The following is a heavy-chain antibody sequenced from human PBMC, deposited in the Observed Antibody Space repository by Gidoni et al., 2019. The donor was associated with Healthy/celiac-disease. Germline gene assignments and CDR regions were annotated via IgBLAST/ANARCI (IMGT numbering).Heavy chain of an antibody. J-gene: IGHJ6*02. Sequence: EVQLAQCGAKVEKTGEARKISSKGCGWSFPSYWIGVVRQMPGQGLECMGIIYPVDSDTSYSPSFQGRVTISSHQSFSTAYLQWSSLKASYTAMYYCARSRSISRLLPYYYYGMDVWGQGTTVTVSS. D-gene: IGHD6-13*01. CDR3: ARSRSISRLLPYYYYGMDV. CDR1: GWSFPSYW. V-gene: IGHV5-51*01. CDR2: IYPVDSDT.